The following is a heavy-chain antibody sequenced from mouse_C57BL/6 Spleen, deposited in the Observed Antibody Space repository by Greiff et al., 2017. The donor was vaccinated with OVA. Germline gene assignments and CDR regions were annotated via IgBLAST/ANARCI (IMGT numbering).Heavy chain of an antibody. CDR2: INPNNGGT. V-gene: IGHV1-26*01. D-gene: IGHD3-3*01. Sequence: EVQLHQSGPELVKPGASVKISCKASGYTFTDYYMNWVKQSHGKSLEWIGDINPNNGGTSYNQKFKGKATLTVDKSSSTAYMELRSLTSEDSAVYYCARERDYYAMDYWGQGTSVTVSS. CDR3: ARERDYYAMDY. J-gene: IGHJ4*01. CDR1: GYTFTDYY.